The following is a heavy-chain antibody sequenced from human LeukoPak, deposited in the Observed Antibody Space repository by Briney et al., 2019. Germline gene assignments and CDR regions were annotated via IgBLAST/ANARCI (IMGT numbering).Heavy chain of an antibody. CDR2: IYSGGST. J-gene: IGHJ4*02. Sequence: PGGSLRLPCAASGFTVSSNYMSWVLQAPGKGLEWVSVIYSGGSTYYADSVKGRFTISRDNSKNTLYLQMNSLRAEDTAVYYCAREMDCSGGSCYDYWGQGTLVTVSS. V-gene: IGHV3-66*01. D-gene: IGHD2-15*01. CDR3: AREMDCSGGSCYDY. CDR1: GFTVSSNY.